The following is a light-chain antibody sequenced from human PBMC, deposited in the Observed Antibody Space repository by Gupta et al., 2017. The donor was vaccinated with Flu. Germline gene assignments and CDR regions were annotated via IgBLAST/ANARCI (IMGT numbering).Light chain of an antibody. Sequence: QSAPTQPRSVSGSPGQSVTISCTGTSNDVGAYNRVSWYEQRPGKAPKLILYAATERPSGVPDRFSGSKSGNTASLTIYGLQADDEADYYCASHEGRGRVTWVFGTGTTLTVL. V-gene: IGLV2-11*01. CDR3: ASHEGRGRVTWV. J-gene: IGLJ1*01. CDR1: SNDVGAYNR. CDR2: AAT.